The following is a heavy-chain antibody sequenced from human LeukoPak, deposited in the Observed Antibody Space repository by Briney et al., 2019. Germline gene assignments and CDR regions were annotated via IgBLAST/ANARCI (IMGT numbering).Heavy chain of an antibody. J-gene: IGHJ5*02. Sequence: GASVKVSCKASGYTFTSYGISWVRQAPGQGLEWMGWISAYNGNTNYAQKPQGRVTMTTDTSTSTAYMELRSLRSDDTAVYYCARDRGDYGDRNWFDPWGQGTLVTISS. CDR1: GYTFTSYG. CDR3: ARDRGDYGDRNWFDP. CDR2: ISAYNGNT. D-gene: IGHD4-17*01. V-gene: IGHV1-18*01.